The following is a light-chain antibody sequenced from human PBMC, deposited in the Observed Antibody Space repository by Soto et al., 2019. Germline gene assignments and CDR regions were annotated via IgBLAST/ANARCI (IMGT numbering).Light chain of an antibody. CDR1: QEISNH. Sequence: DIQMTQSPSSLSASVGDRVTITCRANQEISNHLAWFQQKPGKPPKSLIYDASSLQSGVPSQFSGSGSGTDFTLTISSLQPEDFAAYYCQQYHNYPVTFGGGTKVEIK. J-gene: IGKJ4*01. CDR2: DAS. V-gene: IGKV1-16*02. CDR3: QQYHNYPVT.